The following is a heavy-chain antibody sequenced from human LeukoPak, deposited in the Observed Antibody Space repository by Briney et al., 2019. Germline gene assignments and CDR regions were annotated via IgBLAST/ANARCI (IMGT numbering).Heavy chain of an antibody. CDR3: AGEAIVVVPAAMGDYYYYYMDV. V-gene: IGHV1-69*06. D-gene: IGHD2-2*01. CDR1: GGTFSSYA. J-gene: IGHJ6*03. Sequence: SVKVSCKASGGTFSSYAISWVRQAPGQGLEWMGRIIPIFGTTNYAQKFQGRVTITADKSTSTAYMELSSLRSEDTAVYYCAGEAIVVVPAAMGDYYYYYMDVWGKGTTVTVSS. CDR2: IIPIFGTT.